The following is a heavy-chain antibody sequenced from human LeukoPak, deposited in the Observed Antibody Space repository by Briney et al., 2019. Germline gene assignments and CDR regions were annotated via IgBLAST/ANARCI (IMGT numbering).Heavy chain of an antibody. CDR1: GFTFSSYA. Sequence: GGSLRLSCAASGFTFSSYAMSWVRQAPGKGLEWVSGISGSGGSTYYADSVKGRFTISRDNSKNTLYLQMNSLRAEDTAVYYCAKSMVTVMRPYYFDYWGQGTLVTVSS. J-gene: IGHJ4*02. V-gene: IGHV3-23*01. CDR3: AKSMVTVMRPYYFDY. CDR2: ISGSGGST. D-gene: IGHD4-11*01.